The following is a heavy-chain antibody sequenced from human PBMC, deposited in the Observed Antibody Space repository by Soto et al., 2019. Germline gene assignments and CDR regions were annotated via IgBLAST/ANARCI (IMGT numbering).Heavy chain of an antibody. D-gene: IGHD3-3*01. CDR2: IIPIFGTA. CDR3: ARSLASCVTLFACSFDY. J-gene: IGHJ4*02. V-gene: IGHV1-69*01. Sequence: QVQLVQSGAEVKKPGSSVKVSCKASGGTFSSYAISWVRQAPGQGLEWMGGIIPIFGTANYAQKFQGRVTITADESTSTAYMELSSLRSEDTAVYYCARSLASCVTLFACSFDYWGQGTLVTVSS. CDR1: GGTFSSYA.